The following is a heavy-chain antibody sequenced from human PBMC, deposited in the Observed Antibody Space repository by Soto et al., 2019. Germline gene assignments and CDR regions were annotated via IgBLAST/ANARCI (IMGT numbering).Heavy chain of an antibody. D-gene: IGHD3-16*02. Sequence: GGSLRLSCAASGFTFSSYAMHWVRQAPGKGLEWVAVISYDGSNKYYADSVKGRFTISRDNSKNTLYLQMNSLRAEDTAVYYCARSMLPRDDYVWGSYRPPLGYWGQGTLVTVSS. CDR3: ARSMLPRDDYVWGSYRPPLGY. CDR2: ISYDGSNK. CDR1: GFTFSSYA. V-gene: IGHV3-30-3*01. J-gene: IGHJ4*02.